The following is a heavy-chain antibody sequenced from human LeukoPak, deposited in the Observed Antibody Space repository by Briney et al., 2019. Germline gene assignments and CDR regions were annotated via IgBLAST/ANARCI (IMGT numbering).Heavy chain of an antibody. CDR1: GFTFSSYA. J-gene: IGHJ4*02. CDR3: AKAIAAAGTSHFDY. V-gene: IGHV3-30-3*01. CDR2: ISYDGSNK. D-gene: IGHD6-13*01. Sequence: PGRSLRLSCAASGFTFSSYAMHWVRQAPGKGLEWVAVISYDGSNKYYADSVKGRFTISRDNSKNTLYLQMNSLRAEDTAVYYCAKAIAAAGTSHFDYWGQGTLVTVSS.